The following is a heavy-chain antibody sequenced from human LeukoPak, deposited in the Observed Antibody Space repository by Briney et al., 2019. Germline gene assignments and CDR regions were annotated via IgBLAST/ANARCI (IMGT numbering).Heavy chain of an antibody. D-gene: IGHD4-17*01. CDR2: ISYDGSNK. CDR1: GFTFSSYA. CDR3: ARDRVYGDYKLDY. V-gene: IGHV3-30-3*01. Sequence: PGGSLRLSCAASGFTFSSYAMHWVRQAPGKGLEWVAVISYDGSNKYYADSVKGRFTISRDNSKNTLYLQMNSLIAEDTAVYYCARDRVYGDYKLDYWGQGTLVTVSS. J-gene: IGHJ4*02.